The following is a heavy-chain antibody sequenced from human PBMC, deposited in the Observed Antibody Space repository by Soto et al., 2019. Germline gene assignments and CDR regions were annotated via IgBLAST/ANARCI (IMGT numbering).Heavy chain of an antibody. D-gene: IGHD3-3*01. Sequence: SVKVSCKASGGTFSSYTISWVRQAPGQGLEWMGRIIPILGIANYAQKFQGRVTITADKSTSTAYMELSSLRSEDTAVYYCVRDGPHITIYGYGNYWGQGTRVTVSS. CDR2: IIPILGIA. CDR1: GGTFSSYT. J-gene: IGHJ4*02. V-gene: IGHV1-69*04. CDR3: VRDGPHITIYGYGNY.